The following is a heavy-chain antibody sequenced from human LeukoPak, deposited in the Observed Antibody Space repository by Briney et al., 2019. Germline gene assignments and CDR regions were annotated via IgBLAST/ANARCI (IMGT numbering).Heavy chain of an antibody. CDR2: IYYSGST. CDR3: ASAYSGSYRYDY. J-gene: IGHJ4*02. Sequence: PSETRSLTGTVSGGSISRGGYYWSWIRQHPGKGLEWIGYIYYSGSTYYNPSLKSRVTISVDTSKNQFSLKLSSVTAADTAVYYCASAYSGSYRYDYWGQGTLVTVSS. V-gene: IGHV4-31*03. D-gene: IGHD1-26*01. CDR1: GGSISRGGYY.